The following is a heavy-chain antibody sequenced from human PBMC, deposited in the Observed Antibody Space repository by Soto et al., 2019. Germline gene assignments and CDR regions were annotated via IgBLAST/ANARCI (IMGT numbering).Heavy chain of an antibody. CDR3: AREKPTHYYDRSGYSY. J-gene: IGHJ4*02. CDR1: GGTFSIYA. V-gene: IGHV1-69*13. CDR2: IIPIFGTA. D-gene: IGHD3-22*01. Sequence: ASVKVSCKASGGTFSIYAISWVLQAPGQGLEWMGGIIPIFGTANYAQKFQGRVTITADESTSTAYMELSSLRSEDTAVYYCAREKPTHYYDRSGYSYWGQGTLVTVAS.